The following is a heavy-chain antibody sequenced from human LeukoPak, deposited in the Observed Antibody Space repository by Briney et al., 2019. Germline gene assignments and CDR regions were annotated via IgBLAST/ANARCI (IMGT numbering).Heavy chain of an antibody. V-gene: IGHV1-8*01. CDR3: ARNPYGTGQFDP. CDR1: GYTFTTYD. CDR2: MSPNNGKT. J-gene: IGHJ5*02. D-gene: IGHD2-8*02. Sequence: ASVKVSCKASGYTFTTYDINWVRQATGRGLEWMGWMSPNNGKTGYAQKFKGRVTMTRDTSINTAYMELSSLTSEDTAVYYCARNPYGTGQFDPWGQGILVTVSS.